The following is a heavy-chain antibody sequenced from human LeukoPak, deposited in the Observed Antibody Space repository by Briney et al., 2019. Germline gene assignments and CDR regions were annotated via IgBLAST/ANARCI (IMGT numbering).Heavy chain of an antibody. V-gene: IGHV4-4*07. J-gene: IGHJ5*02. CDR2: IYTSRST. CDR3: ARVGGYGDYH. D-gene: IGHD4-17*01. Sequence: PSETLSLTCTVSGGSISSYYWSWIRQPAGKGLEWIGRIYTSRSTNYNPSFKSRVTISVDKSKNQFSLKLSSVTAADTAVYYCARVGGYGDYHWGQGTLVTVSS. CDR1: GGSISSYY.